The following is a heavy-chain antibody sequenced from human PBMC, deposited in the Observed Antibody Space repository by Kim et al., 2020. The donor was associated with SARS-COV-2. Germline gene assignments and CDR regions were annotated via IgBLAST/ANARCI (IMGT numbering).Heavy chain of an antibody. CDR2: FDPEDGET. CDR1: GYTLTELS. V-gene: IGHV1-24*01. Sequence: ASVKVSCKVSGYTLTELSMHWVRQAPGKGIEWMGGFDPEDGETIYAQKFQGRVTMTEDTSTDTAYMELSSLRSEDTAVYYCATGAVRGVNNWFDPWGQGTLVTVSS. J-gene: IGHJ5*02. D-gene: IGHD3-10*01. CDR3: ATGAVRGVNNWFDP.